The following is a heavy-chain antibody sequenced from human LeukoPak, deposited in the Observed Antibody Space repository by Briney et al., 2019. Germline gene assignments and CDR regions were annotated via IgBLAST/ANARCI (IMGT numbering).Heavy chain of an antibody. Sequence: GASVTVSFKVSGYTLTELSMHWVRQAPGKGLEWMGGFDPEDGETIYAQKFQGRVTITEDTSTDTAYMELSSLRSEDTAVYYCATGGGGYYDSSGYYYLDYWGQGTLVTVSS. J-gene: IGHJ4*02. CDR1: GYTLTELS. CDR2: FDPEDGET. D-gene: IGHD3-22*01. V-gene: IGHV1-24*01. CDR3: ATGGGGYYDSSGYYYLDY.